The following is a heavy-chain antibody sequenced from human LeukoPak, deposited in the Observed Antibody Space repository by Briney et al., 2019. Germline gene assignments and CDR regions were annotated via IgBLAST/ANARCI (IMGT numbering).Heavy chain of an antibody. V-gene: IGHV3-30*18. D-gene: IGHD2-2*01. Sequence: GGSLRLSCAASGFTFSSYGMHWVRQAPGKGLEWVAVISYDGRNIHYPDSVKGRLTISRDISTDTLWLQMDSLRTEDTAVYYCAKGPLRGTAAAIDYWGQGTLVTVSS. CDR1: GFTFSSYG. CDR3: AKGPLRGTAAAIDY. CDR2: ISYDGRNI. J-gene: IGHJ4*02.